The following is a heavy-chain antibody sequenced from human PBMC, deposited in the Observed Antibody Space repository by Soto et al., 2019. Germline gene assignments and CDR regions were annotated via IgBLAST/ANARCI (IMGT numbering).Heavy chain of an antibody. CDR3: AHLLLWFGELLSPGGWFDP. J-gene: IGHJ5*02. V-gene: IGHV2-5*02. CDR2: IYWDDDK. Sequence: QITLKESGPPLVKPTQTPTLTCTFSGFSLSTSGVGVGWIRQPPGKALEWLALIYWDDDKRYSPSLKSRLTITKDTSKNQVVLTMTNMDPVDTATYYCAHLLLWFGELLSPGGWFDPWGQGTLVTVSS. D-gene: IGHD3-10*01. CDR1: GFSLSTSGVG.